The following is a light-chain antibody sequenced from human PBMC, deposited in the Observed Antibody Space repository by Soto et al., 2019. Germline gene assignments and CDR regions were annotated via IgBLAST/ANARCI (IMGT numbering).Light chain of an antibody. CDR1: QSVSSN. J-gene: IGKJ1*01. V-gene: IGKV3-15*01. CDR2: GAS. CDR3: QQYNNWPWT. Sequence: EIVMTQSPATLSVSPGERATLSCRASQSVSSNLAWYQQKSGQAPRLLIYGASTRATGIPARFSGSGSGTAFTLTISSLQSEDFAVYYCQQYNNWPWTFGQGTKVEIQ.